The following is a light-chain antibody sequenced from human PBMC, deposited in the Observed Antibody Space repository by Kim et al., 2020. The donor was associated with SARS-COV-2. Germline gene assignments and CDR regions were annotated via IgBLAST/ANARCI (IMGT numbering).Light chain of an antibody. CDR2: EVT. CDR3: TSHANNNYV. J-gene: IGLJ1*01. Sequence: QSALTQPPSASGSPGQSVTISCSGTSSDFGPYNYVSWYQQHPGKAPKLMIYEVTKRPSGVPDRFSGSESDNTASLTVSGLQAEDEADYYCTSHANNNYVFGTGTKVTVL. V-gene: IGLV2-8*01. CDR1: SSDFGPYNY.